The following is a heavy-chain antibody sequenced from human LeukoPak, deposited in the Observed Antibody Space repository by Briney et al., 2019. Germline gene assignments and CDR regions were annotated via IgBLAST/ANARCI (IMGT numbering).Heavy chain of an antibody. CDR2: IWYDGSNK. V-gene: IGHV3-33*01. CDR1: GLTFSNYG. Sequence: GRSLRLSCAASGLTFSNYGMHWVRQAPGKGLEWVAVIWYDGSNKYYADSVKGRFTISRDYSKNTLYLQMNSLRAEDTALYYCARDPPHYSSSWYYFDYWGQGTLVTVSS. D-gene: IGHD6-13*01. J-gene: IGHJ4*02. CDR3: ARDPPHYSSSWYYFDY.